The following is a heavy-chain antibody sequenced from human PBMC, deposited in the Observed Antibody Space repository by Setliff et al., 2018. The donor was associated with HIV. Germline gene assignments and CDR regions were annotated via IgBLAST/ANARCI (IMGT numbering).Heavy chain of an antibody. V-gene: IGHV4-4*02. CDR3: ARGQCSGTNCYGVDYYGMDV. J-gene: IGHJ6*02. CDR2: IYHSEYT. Sequence: LSLTCAVSGGSLSSDNWWTWVRQPPGKGLEWIGEIYHSEYTNYNASLKSRVSMSVDKSKNQFSLKLTSVTAADTAVYYCARGQCSGTNCYGVDYYGMDVWGQGTTVTVSS. D-gene: IGHD2-2*01. CDR1: GGSLSSDNW.